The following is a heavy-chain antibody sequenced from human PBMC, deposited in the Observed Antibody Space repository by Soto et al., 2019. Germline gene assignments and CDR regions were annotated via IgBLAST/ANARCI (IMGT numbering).Heavy chain of an antibody. J-gene: IGHJ3*02. D-gene: IGHD4-17*01. CDR3: ARISHVYGDYVGAFDI. V-gene: IGHV5-51*01. CDR2: IYLGDSDT. Sequence: PGESLKISCKGSGYTFTTFWIGWVRQLPGKGLEWMGIIYLGDSDTRYSPSFRGQVTISADKSITTGFLQWSSLKASDIAMLYCARISHVYGDYVGAFDIWGKGTMVTVSS. CDR1: GYTFTTFW.